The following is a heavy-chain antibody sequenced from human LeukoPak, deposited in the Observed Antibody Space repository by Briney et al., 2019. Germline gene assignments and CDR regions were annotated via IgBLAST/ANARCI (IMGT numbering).Heavy chain of an antibody. CDR3: ANIRGYSLRSPLAY. V-gene: IGHV3-48*01. CDR2: ISSSSSTI. J-gene: IGHJ4*02. D-gene: IGHD5-18*01. CDR1: GFTFSSYS. Sequence: GGSLRLSCAASGFTFSSYSMNWVRQAPGKGLEWVSYISSSSSTIYYADSVKGRFTISRDNSKNTLYLQMNSLRAEDTAVYYCANIRGYSLRSPLAYWGQGTLVTVSS.